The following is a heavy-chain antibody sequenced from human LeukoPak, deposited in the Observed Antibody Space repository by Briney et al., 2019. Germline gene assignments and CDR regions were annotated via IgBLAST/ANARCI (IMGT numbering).Heavy chain of an antibody. V-gene: IGHV3-74*01. J-gene: IGHJ4*02. CDR1: GFSFNNYW. Sequence: PGGSLSLSCAASGFSFNNYWMHWVRQTPGKGLVWVSRINSDGSTTTYADSVKGRFTISRDSAKNTLYLQMNRLRAEDTAVYSCARGNYYGSGTYYSPSSYWGQGTRVTVSS. D-gene: IGHD3-10*01. CDR2: INSDGSTT. CDR3: ARGNYYGSGTYYSPSSY.